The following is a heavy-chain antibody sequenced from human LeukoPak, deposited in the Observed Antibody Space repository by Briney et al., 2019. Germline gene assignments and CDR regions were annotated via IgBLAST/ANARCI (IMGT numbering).Heavy chain of an antibody. V-gene: IGHV3-66*01. D-gene: IGHD5-12*01. Sequence: PGGSLRLSCAASGFTVSSNYMSWVRQAPGKVLEWVSVIYSGGSTYYADSVKGRFTISRDNSKNTLYLQMNSLRAEDTAVYYCARDGYSGYDSKMYYYYYGMDVWGQGTTVTVSS. CDR3: ARDGYSGYDSKMYYYYYGMDV. CDR2: IYSGGST. J-gene: IGHJ6*02. CDR1: GFTVSSNY.